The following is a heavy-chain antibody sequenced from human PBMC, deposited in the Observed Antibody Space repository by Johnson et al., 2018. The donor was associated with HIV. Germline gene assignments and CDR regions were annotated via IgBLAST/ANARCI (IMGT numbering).Heavy chain of an antibody. D-gene: IGHD3-9*01. CDR2: ISSSGNTI. CDR3: AKDRNYDILSI. Sequence: VQLVESGGGLVKPGGSLRLSCAASGITFSDYYMSWIRQAPGKGLEWVSYISSSGNTIYYADSVKGRVTISRDNAKKSLYLQMNSLRAEDTAVYYCAKDRNYDILSIWGQGTMLTVSS. V-gene: IGHV3-11*04. J-gene: IGHJ3*02. CDR1: GITFSDYY.